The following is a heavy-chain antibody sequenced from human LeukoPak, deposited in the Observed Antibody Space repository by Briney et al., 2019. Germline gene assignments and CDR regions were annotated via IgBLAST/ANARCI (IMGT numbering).Heavy chain of an antibody. CDR3: ARDQKVAAATKYFDY. CDR2: INHSGST. J-gene: IGHJ4*02. D-gene: IGHD6-13*01. CDR1: GGSFSGYY. V-gene: IGHV4-34*01. Sequence: SETLSLTCAVYGGSFSGYYWSWIRQPPGKGLEWIGEINHSGSTNYNPSLKSRVTISVDTSKNQFSLKLSSVTAADTAVYYCARDQKVAAATKYFDYWGQGTLVTVSS.